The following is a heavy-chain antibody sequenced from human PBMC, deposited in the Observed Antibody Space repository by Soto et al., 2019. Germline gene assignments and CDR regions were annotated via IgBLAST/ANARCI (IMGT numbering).Heavy chain of an antibody. V-gene: IGHV1-69*13. D-gene: IGHD2-21*02. CDR3: AGDYGGGDCYISNPDGVYYYYYGMDV. J-gene: IGHJ6*02. CDR1: GGPFSSYA. Sequence: SVKVSCKASGGPFSSYAISWLRQAPGQGLEGMGGIIPIFGTATYAQKFQGRVTNTADESTSTAYMELSSLRSEHTALYYCAGDYGGGDCYISNPDGVYYYYYGMDVWGQGTTVTVSS. CDR2: IIPIFGTA.